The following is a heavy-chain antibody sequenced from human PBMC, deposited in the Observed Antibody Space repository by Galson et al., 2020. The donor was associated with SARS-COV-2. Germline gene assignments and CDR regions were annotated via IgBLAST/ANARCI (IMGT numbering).Heavy chain of an antibody. CDR1: GGTFSSYA. D-gene: IGHD6-19*01. CDR3: ASRPNSGSDY. Sequence: SVKVSCKASGGTFSSYAISWVRQAPGQGLEWMGGIIPIFGTANYAQKFRGRVTITADESTSTAYMELSSLRSEDTAVYYCASRPNSGSDYWGQGTLVTVSS. J-gene: IGHJ4*02. V-gene: IGHV1-69*13. CDR2: IIPIFGTA.